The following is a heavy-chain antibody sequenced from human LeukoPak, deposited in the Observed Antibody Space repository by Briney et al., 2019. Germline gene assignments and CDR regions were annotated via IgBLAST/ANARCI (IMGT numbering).Heavy chain of an antibody. D-gene: IGHD1-7*01. V-gene: IGHV1-58*02. CDR2: IVVGSGNT. CDR3: AAASELHKRSLGDH. Sequence: GASVKVSCKASGFSFTSSGMQWGRQARRQRLEWIGWIVVGSGNTHFAQKFQERVTITMDMSTSTAYMELSSLRSEDTAVYYCAAASELHKRSLGDHWGQGTLVTVSS. J-gene: IGHJ4*02. CDR1: GFSFTSSG.